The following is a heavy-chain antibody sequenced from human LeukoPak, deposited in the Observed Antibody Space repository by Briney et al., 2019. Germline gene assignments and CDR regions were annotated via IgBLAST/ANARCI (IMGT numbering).Heavy chain of an antibody. J-gene: IGHJ5*02. CDR1: GGSISSSSYY. V-gene: IGHV4-61*01. Sequence: SETLSLTCTVSGGSISSSSYYWSWIRQPPGKGLEWIGYIYYSGSTNYNPSLKSRVTISVDTSKNQFSLKLSSVTAADTAVYYCARGGNFSWFDPWGQGTLVTVSS. CDR2: IYYSGST. D-gene: IGHD4-23*01. CDR3: ARGGNFSWFDP.